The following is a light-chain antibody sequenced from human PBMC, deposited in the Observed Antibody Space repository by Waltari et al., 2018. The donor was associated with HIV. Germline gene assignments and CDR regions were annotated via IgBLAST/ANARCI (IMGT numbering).Light chain of an antibody. Sequence: EVVLTQSPGTLSLSPVERATLSCRASQTVSSTYLAWYQQKPGQAPRLLIYGASSRATGIPDRFSGSGSGTDFTLTISRLEPEDFAVYYCQQYDRSPQTFGQGTKADIK. J-gene: IGKJ1*01. CDR2: GAS. CDR3: QQYDRSPQT. V-gene: IGKV3-20*01. CDR1: QTVSSTY.